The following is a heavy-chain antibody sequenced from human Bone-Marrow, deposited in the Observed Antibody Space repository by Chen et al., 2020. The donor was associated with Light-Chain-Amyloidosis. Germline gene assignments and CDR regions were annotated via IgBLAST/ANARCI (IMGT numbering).Heavy chain of an antibody. V-gene: IGHV5-51*01. CDR2: IYPDDSDA. Sequence: EVQLEQSGPAVKKPGESLKISCTGSGYTFPNYWIGWVRQMPGKGLEWMGVIYPDDSDARYSPSLEGQVTISADKSITTAYLQWRSLKASDTAMYYCARRRDGYNFDYWGQGTLVTVSS. CDR3: ARRRDGYNFDY. J-gene: IGHJ4*02. D-gene: IGHD5-12*01. CDR1: GYTFPNYW.